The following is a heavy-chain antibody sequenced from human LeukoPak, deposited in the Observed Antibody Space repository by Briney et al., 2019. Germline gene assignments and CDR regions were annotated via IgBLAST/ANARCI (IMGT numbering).Heavy chain of an antibody. J-gene: IGHJ4*02. V-gene: IGHV1-69*13. CDR1: GGTFSSYA. CDR3: ATHKGTAVAGTFDY. CDR2: IIPIFGTA. D-gene: IGHD6-19*01. Sequence: GASVKVSCKASGGTFSSYAISWVRQAPGQGLEWMGGIIPIFGTANYAQKFQGRVTITADESTSTAYMELSSLRSEDTAVYYCATHKGTAVAGTFDYWGQGTLVTVSS.